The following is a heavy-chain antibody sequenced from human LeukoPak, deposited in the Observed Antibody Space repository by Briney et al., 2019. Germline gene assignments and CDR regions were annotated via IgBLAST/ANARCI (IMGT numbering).Heavy chain of an antibody. J-gene: IGHJ4*02. CDR2: INWNGDRT. V-gene: IGHV3-20*04. CDR1: GFTSHDYD. CDR3: ARRDYYGSGSPDF. Sequence: GGSLRLSCAASGFTSHDYDMSWVRQSPGKGLEWVSGINWNGDRTGYADSVKGRFTISRDNAKKSLYLQMNSLRAEDTALYYCARRDYYGSGSPDFWGQGTLVTVSS. D-gene: IGHD3-10*01.